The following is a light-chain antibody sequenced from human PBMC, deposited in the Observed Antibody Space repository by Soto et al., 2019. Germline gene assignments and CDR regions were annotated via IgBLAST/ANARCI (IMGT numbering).Light chain of an antibody. Sequence: DIQMTQSPSSLSASVGDRVTITCRASQSISSYLNWYQQKPGKAPKLLIYAASSLQSGVPSRFIGSGSGTNFTLTVSSLQSEDFAVYYCQQYNNWPQTFGQGTKVDIK. J-gene: IGKJ1*01. CDR3: QQYNNWPQT. V-gene: IGKV1-39*01. CDR2: AAS. CDR1: QSISSY.